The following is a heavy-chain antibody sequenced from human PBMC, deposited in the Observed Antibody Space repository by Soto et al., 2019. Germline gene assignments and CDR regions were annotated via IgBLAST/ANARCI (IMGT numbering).Heavy chain of an antibody. D-gene: IGHD6-19*01. J-gene: IGHJ4*02. CDR1: GLNFSSYA. CDR3: AKSYSSGWYGYFDY. Sequence: GGSLRLSCAASGLNFSSYAMSWVRQAPGKGLEWVSAISGSGGSTYYADSVKGRFTISRDNSKNTLYLQMNSLRAEDTAVYYCAKSYSSGWYGYFDYWGQGTLVTVSS. CDR2: ISGSGGST. V-gene: IGHV3-23*01.